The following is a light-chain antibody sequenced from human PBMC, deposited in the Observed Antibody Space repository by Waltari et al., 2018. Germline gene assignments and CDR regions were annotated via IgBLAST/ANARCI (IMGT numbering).Light chain of an antibody. CDR3: LQTYRIPYT. CDR1: QTIGNY. CDR2: AAS. J-gene: IGKJ2*01. V-gene: IGKV1-39*01. Sequence: DIQMTLSPSSLSPSLGDRITITCRSSQTIGNYLDWYQQKPGKAPNLLIYAASSLQSGVPSRFSGSGSGTDFTLTISSLQPEDFATYFCLQTYRIPYTFGQGTKLEIK.